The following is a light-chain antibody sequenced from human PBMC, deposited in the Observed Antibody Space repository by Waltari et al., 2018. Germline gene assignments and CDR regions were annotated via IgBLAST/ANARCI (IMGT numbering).Light chain of an antibody. CDR1: SSNIGSNP. J-gene: IGLJ2*01. V-gene: IGLV1-44*01. Sequence: QSVLTQPPSASGTPGPGVPIPCSGSSSNIGSNPVQWYQHLPGTAPKLLIFSDNQRPSGVPDRFSGSKSGSSASLAISGLQSYDESLFYCAAWDDSLNALVFGGGTQLTVL. CDR3: AAWDDSLNALV. CDR2: SDN.